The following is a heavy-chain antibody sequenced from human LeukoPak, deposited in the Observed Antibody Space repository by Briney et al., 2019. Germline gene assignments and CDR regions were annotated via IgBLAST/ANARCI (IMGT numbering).Heavy chain of an antibody. CDR3: ARHRRGGYSYGTNRIDP. V-gene: IGHV4-39*01. D-gene: IGHD5-18*01. CDR1: GGSISSSSYY. J-gene: IGHJ5*02. CDR2: IYYSGST. Sequence: SETLSLTCTVSGGSISSSSYYWGWIRQPPGKGLEWIGSIYYSGSTYYNPSLKSRVTISVDTSKNQFSLKLSSVTAADTAVYYCARHRRGGYSYGTNRIDPWGQGTLVTVSS.